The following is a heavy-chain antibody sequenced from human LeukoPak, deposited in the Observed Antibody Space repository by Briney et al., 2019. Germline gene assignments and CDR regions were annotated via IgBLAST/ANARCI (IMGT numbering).Heavy chain of an antibody. Sequence: PGGSLRLSCAASGFTFSNAWMSWVRQAPGKGLEWVGRIKSKTDGGTTDYAAPVKGRFTISRDDSKNTLYLQTNSLKTEDTAVYYCTTDRVVATIWGYYYYGMDVWGKGTTVTVSS. CDR3: TTDRVVATIWGYYYYGMDV. D-gene: IGHD5-12*01. V-gene: IGHV3-15*01. CDR1: GFTFSNAW. J-gene: IGHJ6*04. CDR2: IKSKTDGGTT.